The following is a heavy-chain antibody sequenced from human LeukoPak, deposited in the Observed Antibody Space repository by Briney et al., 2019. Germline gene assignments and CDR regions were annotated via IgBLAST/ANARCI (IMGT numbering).Heavy chain of an antibody. CDR3: VRHLSDITSCPNY. V-gene: IGHV5-51*01. CDR1: GYTFATYW. Sequence: KLGESLNISCKGSGYTFATYWIGWVRQMPGKGLEWMGIIYPGDSRTTYSPSFQGQVTISADKSIRTAYLQWNSLKASDTAIYYCVRHLSDITSCPNYWGPGTLITVAS. J-gene: IGHJ4*02. CDR2: IYPGDSRT. D-gene: IGHD2-2*01.